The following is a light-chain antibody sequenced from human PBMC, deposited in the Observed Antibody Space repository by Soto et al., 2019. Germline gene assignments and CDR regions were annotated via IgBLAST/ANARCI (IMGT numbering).Light chain of an antibody. Sequence: EIVLTQSPGTLSLSPGERATLSCRASQTVSSSYLAWYRHKPGQAPRLLIYGASNRATGIPDRFSGSGSGTDFTLIISRLEPEDFAVYYCHQYGSSPSTFGGGTKVEIK. CDR1: QTVSSSY. CDR2: GAS. CDR3: HQYGSSPST. J-gene: IGKJ4*01. V-gene: IGKV3-20*01.